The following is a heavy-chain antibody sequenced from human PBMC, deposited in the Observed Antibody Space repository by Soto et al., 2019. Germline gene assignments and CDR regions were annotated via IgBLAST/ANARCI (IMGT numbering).Heavy chain of an antibody. J-gene: IGHJ4*02. CDR3: ARGGYCSGGSCYYFDY. V-gene: IGHV3-53*01. D-gene: IGHD2-15*01. CDR1: GFTVSSNY. CDR2: IYSGGST. Sequence: GGSLRLSCAASGFTVSSNYMNWVRQAPGKGLEWVSVIYSGGSTYYADSVKGRFTISRDNSKNRLYLQMNSLRVEDTAIYYCARGGYCSGGSCYYFDYWGQGALVTVSS.